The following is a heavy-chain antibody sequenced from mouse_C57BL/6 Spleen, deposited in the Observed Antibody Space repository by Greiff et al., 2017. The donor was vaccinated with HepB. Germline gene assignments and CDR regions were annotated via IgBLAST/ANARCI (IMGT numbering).Heavy chain of an antibody. Sequence: VQLQQPGAELVMPGASVKLSCKASGYTFTSYWMHWVKQRPGQGLEWIGEIDPSDSYTNYNQKLKGKSTLTVDKSSSTAYMQLSSLTSEDSAVYYCARAMGPYYFDYWGQGTTLTVSS. V-gene: IGHV1-69*01. CDR2: IDPSDSYT. CDR3: ARAMGPYYFDY. D-gene: IGHD4-1*01. J-gene: IGHJ2*01. CDR1: GYTFTSYW.